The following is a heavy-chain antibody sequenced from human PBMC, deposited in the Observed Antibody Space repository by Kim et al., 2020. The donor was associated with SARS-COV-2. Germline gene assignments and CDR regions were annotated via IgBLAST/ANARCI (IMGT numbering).Heavy chain of an antibody. CDR2: IRSSTNTK. V-gene: IGHV3-48*02. CDR1: GFTFSSYT. D-gene: IGHD3-10*01. J-gene: IGHJ4*02. CDR3: ARDWAYGFDY. Sequence: GGSLRLSCATSGFTFSSYTMNWVRQAPGKGLEWVSFIRSSTNTKWYADSVKGRFTISADSAKNSLFLEMNSLRDEDTAVYYCARDWAYGFDYWGQGTLVTVSS.